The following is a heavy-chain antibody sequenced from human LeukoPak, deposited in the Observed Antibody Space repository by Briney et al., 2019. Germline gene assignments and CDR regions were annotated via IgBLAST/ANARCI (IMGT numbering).Heavy chain of an antibody. Sequence: SETLSLTCTVSGGSISSYYWSWIRQPPGKGLEWIGYIYYSGSTNYNPSLKSRVTISVDTSKNQSSLKLSSVTAADTAVYYCARGDFDPIYPYFDYWGQGTLVTVSS. D-gene: IGHD3-9*01. CDR1: GGSISSYY. CDR2: IYYSGST. J-gene: IGHJ4*02. CDR3: ARGDFDPIYPYFDY. V-gene: IGHV4-59*01.